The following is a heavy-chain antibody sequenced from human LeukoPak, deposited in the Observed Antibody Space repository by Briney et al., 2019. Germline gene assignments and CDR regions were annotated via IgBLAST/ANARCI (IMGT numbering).Heavy chain of an antibody. J-gene: IGHJ6*02. D-gene: IGHD3-10*01. CDR2: IWYDGSNK. V-gene: IGHV3-33*08. CDR3: ARERTLYVSGSGYGMDV. CDR1: GFTFSSYS. Sequence: AGGSLRLSCAASGFTFSSYSMNWVRQAPGKGLEWVALIWYDGSNKYYADSVKGRFTISRDSSKNTLYLEMSSLRAEDTAVYFCARERTLYVSGSGYGMDVWGQGTTVTVSS.